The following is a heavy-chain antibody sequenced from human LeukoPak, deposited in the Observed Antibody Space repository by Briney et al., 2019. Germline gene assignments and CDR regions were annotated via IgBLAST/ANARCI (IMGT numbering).Heavy chain of an antibody. Sequence: ASVKVSCKVSGYTFTSYDINWVRQATGQGLEWMGWMNPNSGNTGYAQKFQGRVTMTRNTSISTAYMELSNLRSEDTAVYFCAKISRDSSGYPYWGQGTLATVSS. CDR2: MNPNSGNT. CDR1: GYTFTSYD. V-gene: IGHV1-8*01. D-gene: IGHD3-22*01. J-gene: IGHJ4*02. CDR3: AKISRDSSGYPY.